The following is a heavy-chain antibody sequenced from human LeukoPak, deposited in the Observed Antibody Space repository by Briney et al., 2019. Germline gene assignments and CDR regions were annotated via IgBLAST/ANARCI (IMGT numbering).Heavy chain of an antibody. J-gene: IGHJ4*02. CDR1: GYTFTSYY. Sequence: GASVKVSCKASGYTFTSYYMHWVRQAPGQGLEWMGIINPSGGSTSYAQKFQGRVTMTRDMSTSTVYMELSSLRSEDTAMYYCARGGDLACGGDCPSFDYWGQGTLVTVSS. CDR3: ARGGDLACGGDCPSFDY. D-gene: IGHD2-21*02. CDR2: INPSGGST. V-gene: IGHV1-46*01.